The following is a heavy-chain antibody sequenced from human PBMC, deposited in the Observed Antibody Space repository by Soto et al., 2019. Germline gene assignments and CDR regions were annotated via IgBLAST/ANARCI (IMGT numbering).Heavy chain of an antibody. D-gene: IGHD3-22*01. V-gene: IGHV3-53*01. CDR1: GLSVSSSD. Sequence: VGSLRLSCADSGLSVSSSDMSWVRQASGKGLEWVSVIYSGGSTHDADSVKGRFTISRDNSKNTLYLQMNSLRAEDTAVYYCALDGSGYYYWGQGTLVTVSS. CDR2: IYSGGST. CDR3: ALDGSGYYY. J-gene: IGHJ4*02.